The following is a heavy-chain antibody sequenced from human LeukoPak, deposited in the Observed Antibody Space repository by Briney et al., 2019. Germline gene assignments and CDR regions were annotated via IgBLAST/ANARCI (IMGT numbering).Heavy chain of an antibody. J-gene: IGHJ5*02. CDR3: ARDVFFRAHNWFDP. V-gene: IGHV4-4*07. D-gene: IGHD2/OR15-2a*01. CDR1: GASISSHY. Sequence: MASETLSLTCNVSGASISSHYWNWIRQPAGKELEWIGRIYNTGSANYNPSLKSRVTMSLDTSRNQISLKLTSVTAADTAVYYCARDVFFRAHNWFDPWGQGTLVTVSS. CDR2: IYNTGSA.